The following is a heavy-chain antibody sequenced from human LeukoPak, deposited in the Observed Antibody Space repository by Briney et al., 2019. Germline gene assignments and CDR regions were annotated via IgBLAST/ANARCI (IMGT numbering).Heavy chain of an antibody. Sequence: PSETLSLTCTVSGGSISSSSYYWGWIRQPPGQGLEWIGSIYYSGSTYYNPSLKSRVTISVDTSKNQFSLKLSSVTAADTAVYYCARRDYYGDYGAFDIWGQGTMVTVSS. V-gene: IGHV4-39*01. CDR2: IYYSGST. CDR1: GGSISSSSYY. D-gene: IGHD4-17*01. CDR3: ARRDYYGDYGAFDI. J-gene: IGHJ3*02.